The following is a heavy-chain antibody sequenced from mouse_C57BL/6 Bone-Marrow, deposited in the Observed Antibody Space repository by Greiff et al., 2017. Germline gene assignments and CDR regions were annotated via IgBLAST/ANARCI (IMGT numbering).Heavy chain of an antibody. CDR1: GFSLTSYG. Sequence: QVHVKQSGPGLVQPSQSLSITCTVSGFSLTSYGVHWVRQSPGKGLEWLGVIWSGGSTDYNAAFISRLSISKDNSKSQVFFKMNSLQADDTAIYYCARNNYGSSLAYWGQGTLVTVSA. CDR2: IWSGGST. V-gene: IGHV2-2*01. J-gene: IGHJ3*01. D-gene: IGHD1-1*01. CDR3: ARNNYGSSLAY.